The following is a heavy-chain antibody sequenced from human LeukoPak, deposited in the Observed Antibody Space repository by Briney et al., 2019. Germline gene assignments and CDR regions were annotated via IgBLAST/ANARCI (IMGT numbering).Heavy chain of an antibody. V-gene: IGHV3-23*01. CDR3: AKDRVSSYFWSGYPFDY. D-gene: IGHD3-3*01. J-gene: IGHJ4*02. Sequence: GGSPRLSCAASGFTFSSYAMSWVRQAPGKGLEWVSAISGSGGSTYYADSVKGRFTISRDNSKNTLYLQMNSLRAEDTAVYYCAKDRVSSYFWSGYPFDYWGQGTLVTVSS. CDR1: GFTFSSYA. CDR2: ISGSGGST.